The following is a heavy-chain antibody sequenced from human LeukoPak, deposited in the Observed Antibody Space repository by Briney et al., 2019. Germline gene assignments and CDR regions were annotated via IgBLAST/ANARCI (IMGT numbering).Heavy chain of an antibody. Sequence: GGSLRLSCSASGFAFSTYAMHWVRQAPGKGLEYVSAISSNGLSIFYADSVKGRLTISRDNSKNTLYLQMGSLRTEDMAVYYCARVSSGWYGYWGQGTLVTVSS. D-gene: IGHD6-19*01. V-gene: IGHV3-64*02. CDR3: ARVSSGWYGY. J-gene: IGHJ1*01. CDR2: ISSNGLSI. CDR1: GFAFSTYA.